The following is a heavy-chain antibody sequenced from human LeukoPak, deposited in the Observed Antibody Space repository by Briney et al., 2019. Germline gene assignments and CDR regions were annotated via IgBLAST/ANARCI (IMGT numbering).Heavy chain of an antibody. Sequence: GGSLRLSCTASGFSISGSVMTWVRQAPGKGREWVSGIIGSGRTTFYADSVKGRFTISRDNSKNTLYLQMNSLRAEDTAIYYCAKKEGDTYFSWYMDVWGKGTTVTVSS. D-gene: IGHD2-21*01. CDR1: GFSISGSV. V-gene: IGHV3-23*01. CDR2: IIGSGRTT. J-gene: IGHJ6*03. CDR3: AKKEGDTYFSWYMDV.